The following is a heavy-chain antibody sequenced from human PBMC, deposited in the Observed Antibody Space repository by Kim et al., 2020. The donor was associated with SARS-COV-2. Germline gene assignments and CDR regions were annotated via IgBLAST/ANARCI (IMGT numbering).Heavy chain of an antibody. CDR3: ARLRSAAAGTPYYYHGMD. CDR1: GGSISSYY. D-gene: IGHD6-13*01. J-gene: IGHJ6*01. Sequence: SETLSLTCTVSGGSISSYYWSWIRQPPGKGLEWIGYIYYSGSTNYNPSLKSRVTISVDTSKNQFSLKLSSVTAADTAVYYCARLRSAAAGTPYYYHGMD. V-gene: IGHV4-59*01. CDR2: IYYSGST.